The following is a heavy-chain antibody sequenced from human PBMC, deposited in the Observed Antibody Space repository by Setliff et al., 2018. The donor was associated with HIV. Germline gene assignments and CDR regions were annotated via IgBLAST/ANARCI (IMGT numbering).Heavy chain of an antibody. Sequence: PSETLSLTCTVSGGSISSYYWSWIRQPPGKGLEWLEHIYSSGSTNYNPSLKSRVTISVDTSKNQFSLKLYSVTAVDTAVYYCARAYFGSGIYYWGQGTLVTVSS. J-gene: IGHJ4*02. CDR1: GGSISSYY. V-gene: IGHV4-4*09. CDR2: IYSSGST. CDR3: ARAYFGSGIYY. D-gene: IGHD3-10*01.